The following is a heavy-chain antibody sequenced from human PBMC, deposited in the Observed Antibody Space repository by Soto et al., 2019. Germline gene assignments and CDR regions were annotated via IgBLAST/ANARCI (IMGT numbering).Heavy chain of an antibody. V-gene: IGHV1-69*02. D-gene: IGHD5-12*01. CDR1: GGTFSSYT. CDR3: AIMNIVATIFGNWFDP. J-gene: IGHJ5*02. Sequence: ASVKVSCKASGGTFSSYTISWVRQAPGQGLEWMGRIIPILGIANYAQKFQGRVTITADKSTSTAYMELSSLRSEDTAVYYCAIMNIVATIFGNWFDPWGQGTLVTVSS. CDR2: IIPILGIA.